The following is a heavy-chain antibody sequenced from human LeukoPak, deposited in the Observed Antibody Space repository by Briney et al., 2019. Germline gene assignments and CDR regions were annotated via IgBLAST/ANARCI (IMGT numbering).Heavy chain of an antibody. CDR3: ARDIGSSDFDY. V-gene: IGHV4-59*01. J-gene: IGHJ4*02. CDR1: GGSISSYY. CDR2: IYYSGST. D-gene: IGHD6-6*01. Sequence: SETLSLTCTVSGGSISSYYWSWIRQPRGKGLEWIGYIYYSGSTNYNPSLKSRVTISVDTSKNQFSLKLSSVTAADTAVYYCARDIGSSDFDYWGQGTLVTVSS.